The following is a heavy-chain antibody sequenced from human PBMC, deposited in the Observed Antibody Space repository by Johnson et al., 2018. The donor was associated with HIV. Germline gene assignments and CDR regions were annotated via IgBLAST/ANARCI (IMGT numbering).Heavy chain of an antibody. CDR1: GFTFSSYW. CDR3: AKDRDYDSNCDAFDI. CDR2: INWNGGST. D-gene: IGHD3-22*01. V-gene: IGHV3-74*01. Sequence: VQLVESGGGLVQPGGSLRLSCAASGFTFSSYWMHWVRQAPGKGLVWVSGINWNGGSTGYADSVKGRFTISRDNAKNSLYLQMNSLRAEDTALYYCAKDRDYDSNCDAFDIWGQGTMVTVSS. J-gene: IGHJ3*02.